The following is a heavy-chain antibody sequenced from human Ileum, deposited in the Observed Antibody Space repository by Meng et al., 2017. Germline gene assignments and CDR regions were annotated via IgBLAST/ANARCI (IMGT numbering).Heavy chain of an antibody. CDR2: IYSSGST. CDR1: GGSISGSSYY. CDR3: VRRAGLRQAFDY. V-gene: IGHV4-39*01. D-gene: IGHD4-17*01. Sequence: QLQLQESGPGLVRPSETLSLTFTVSGGSISGSSYYWGWIRQPPGKGLEWIGSIYSSGSTYYNPSLKSRVTTSVDTSKNQFSLKLSSVTAADTAVYYCVRRAGLRQAFDYWGQGTLVTVSS. J-gene: IGHJ4*02.